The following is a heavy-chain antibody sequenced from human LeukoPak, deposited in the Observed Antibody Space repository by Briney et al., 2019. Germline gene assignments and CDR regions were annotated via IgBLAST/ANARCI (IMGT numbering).Heavy chain of an antibody. D-gene: IGHD5-18*01. V-gene: IGHV3-23*01. CDR1: GFTFSSYA. CDR2: ISGSGGST. CDR3: ANLGAYNSGSLGC. Sequence: PGGSLRLSCAASGFTFSSYAMSWVRQAPGKGLEWVSAISGSGGSTYYADSVKGRFTISRDNSKNTLYLQMNSLRVEDTAVYYCANLGAYNSGSLGCWGQGTVVTVSS. J-gene: IGHJ4*02.